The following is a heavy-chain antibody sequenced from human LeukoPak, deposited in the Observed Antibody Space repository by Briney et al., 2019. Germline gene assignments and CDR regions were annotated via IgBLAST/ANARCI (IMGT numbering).Heavy chain of an antibody. V-gene: IGHV3-23*01. D-gene: IGHD2-2*01. CDR1: GFTFSSYA. Sequence: GGSLRLSCAASGFTFSSYAMSWVRQAPGKGLEWVSAISGSGGSTYYADSVKGRFTISRDNSKNTLYLQMNSLRAEDTAVYYCARENIVVVPAAMRDAFDIWGQGTMVTVSS. CDR2: ISGSGGST. J-gene: IGHJ3*02. CDR3: ARENIVVVPAAMRDAFDI.